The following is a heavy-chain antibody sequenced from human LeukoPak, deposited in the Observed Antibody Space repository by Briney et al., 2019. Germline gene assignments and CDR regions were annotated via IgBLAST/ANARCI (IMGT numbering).Heavy chain of an antibody. V-gene: IGHV4-39*01. Sequence: SETLSLTCTVSGGSISSYYWSWIRQPPGKGLEWIGSIYYSGSTYYNPSLKSRVTISVDTSKNQFSLKLSSVTAADTAVYYCASPPPDCSGGGCPYYYYMDVWGKGTTVTVSS. CDR1: GGSISSYY. CDR3: ASPPPDCSGGGCPYYYYMDV. D-gene: IGHD2-15*01. CDR2: IYYSGST. J-gene: IGHJ6*03.